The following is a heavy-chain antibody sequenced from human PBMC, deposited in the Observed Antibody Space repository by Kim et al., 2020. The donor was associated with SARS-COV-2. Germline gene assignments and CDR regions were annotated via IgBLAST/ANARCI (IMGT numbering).Heavy chain of an antibody. Sequence: SPSVQGKVTSSADKSISTAYLQWGSLKASDTAMYYCARERVGTLSFAFDIWGQGTMVTVSS. D-gene: IGHD1-26*01. CDR3: ARERVGTLSFAFDI. V-gene: IGHV5-51*01. J-gene: IGHJ3*02.